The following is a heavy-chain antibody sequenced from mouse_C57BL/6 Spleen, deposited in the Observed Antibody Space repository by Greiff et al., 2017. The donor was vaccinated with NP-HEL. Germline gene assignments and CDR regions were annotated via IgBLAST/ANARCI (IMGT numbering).Heavy chain of an antibody. Sequence: QVQLQQSGAELVKPGASVKMSCKASGYTFTTYPIEWMKQNHGKSLEWIGNFHPYNDDTKYNEKFKGKATLTVDKSSSTVYLERSRLTSDDSAVYYCAMNYYVYDVYAKGYWGQGTSVTVSS. CDR2: FHPYNDDT. CDR1: GYTFTTYP. J-gene: IGHJ4*01. CDR3: AMNYYVYDVYAKGY. D-gene: IGHD2-2*01. V-gene: IGHV1-47*01.